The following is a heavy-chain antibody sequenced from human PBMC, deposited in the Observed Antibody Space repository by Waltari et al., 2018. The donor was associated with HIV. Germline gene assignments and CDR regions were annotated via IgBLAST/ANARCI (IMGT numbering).Heavy chain of an antibody. CDR1: GFTFDDYA. CDR3: AKHIHSGFDY. D-gene: IGHD3-10*01. V-gene: IGHV3-9*01. J-gene: IGHJ4*02. CDR2: IRWNSGSK. Sequence: EVQLVESGGGLVQPGRSLRLSCAASGFTFDDYAMHWVRQAPGKGLEWVAVIRWNSGSKDYADSVKCRFTISRDNAKNSLYLQMNSLRAEDTALYYCAKHIHSGFDYWGQGTLVTVSS.